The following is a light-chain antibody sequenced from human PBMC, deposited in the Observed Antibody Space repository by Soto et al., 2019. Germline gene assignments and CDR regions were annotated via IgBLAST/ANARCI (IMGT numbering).Light chain of an antibody. CDR2: DAS. J-gene: IGKJ4*01. Sequence: VLTQSPSTLSLSTGERATLSCRASQSISGSYLAWYQQKPGQAPRLLIFDASNRATGIPARFSGSGSGTDFTLTISSLEPEDFGVYYCLQRSNWPLTFGGGTKVDIK. V-gene: IGKV3D-20*02. CDR1: QSISGSY. CDR3: LQRSNWPLT.